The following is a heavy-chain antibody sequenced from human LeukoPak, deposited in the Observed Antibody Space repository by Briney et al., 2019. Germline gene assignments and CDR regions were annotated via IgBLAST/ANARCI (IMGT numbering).Heavy chain of an antibody. CDR2: ISYDGSNK. Sequence: GGSLRLSCAASGFTFSNYGMHWVRQAPGKGLEWVAIISYDGSNKYYADSVKGRFTISRDNSKNTLYLQMNSLGAEDTAVYYCAKDLRDSSGSLDYWGQGTLVTVSS. CDR3: AKDLRDSSGSLDY. J-gene: IGHJ4*02. CDR1: GFTFSNYG. D-gene: IGHD3-22*01. V-gene: IGHV3-30*18.